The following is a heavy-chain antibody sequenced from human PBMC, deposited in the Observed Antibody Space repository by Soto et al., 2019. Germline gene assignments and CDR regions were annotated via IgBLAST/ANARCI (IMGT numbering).Heavy chain of an antibody. D-gene: IGHD4-17*01. CDR1: GVSLTTTSMC. CDR3: AHAGDYDLLSFDH. CDR2: IYWDDDQ. V-gene: IGHV2-5*02. J-gene: IGHJ4*01. Sequence: QITLKESGHPLVRPAQTLTLTCAFSGVSLTTTSMCVAWIRQPPGKALDWLALIYWDDDQRYSPSLKDRITISKDKSISRVVLTISNMNPEDTGTYFCAHAGDYDLLSFDHWGPVTLVTVSS.